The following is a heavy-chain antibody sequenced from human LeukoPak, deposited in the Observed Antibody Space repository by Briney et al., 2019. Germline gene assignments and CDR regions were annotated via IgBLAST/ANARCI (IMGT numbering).Heavy chain of an antibody. CDR1: GFSFSNFA. V-gene: IGHV3-30*09. CDR2: LSFDGSNT. CDR3: ARERTEYDFWSAYFDP. J-gene: IGHJ5*02. Sequence: GGSLRLSCAASGFSFSNFAMHWVRQAPGKGLEWVAVLSFDGSNTYFAESVKGRFAISRDTSKNSLYLHMNRLRTEDTAAYYCARERTEYDFWSAYFDPWGQGTLVTVSS. D-gene: IGHD3-3*01.